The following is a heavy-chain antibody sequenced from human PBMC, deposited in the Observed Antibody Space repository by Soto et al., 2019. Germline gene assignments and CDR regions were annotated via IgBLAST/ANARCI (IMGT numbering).Heavy chain of an antibody. Sequence: ASVKVSCKASGYTFSSYAMHWVRQAPGQRLEWMGWINAGYGNAKSSQKFQDRVTISRDTSASTAYMELTSLRSEDTAVYYCARDTGDGTFDFWGQGTLVTVSS. J-gene: IGHJ4*02. CDR3: ARDTGDGTFDF. D-gene: IGHD7-27*01. V-gene: IGHV1-3*01. CDR1: GYTFSSYA. CDR2: INAGYGNA.